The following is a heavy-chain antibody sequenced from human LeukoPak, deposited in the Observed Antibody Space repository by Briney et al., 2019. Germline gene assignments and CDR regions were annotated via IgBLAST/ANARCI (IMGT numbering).Heavy chain of an antibody. D-gene: IGHD6-19*01. V-gene: IGHV6-1*01. J-gene: IGHJ5*02. CDR2: TYYRSKWYY. Sequence: SQTLSLTCAISGDSVSSNTAAWNWIRQSPSRGLEWLGRTYYRSKWYYDYAVAVNSRMTIYTDTSKNQFSLQLNSVTPEDTAVYYCARGGGGWSVSLFDPWGQGTLVTVSS. CDR3: ARGGGGWSVSLFDP. CDR1: GDSVSSNTAA.